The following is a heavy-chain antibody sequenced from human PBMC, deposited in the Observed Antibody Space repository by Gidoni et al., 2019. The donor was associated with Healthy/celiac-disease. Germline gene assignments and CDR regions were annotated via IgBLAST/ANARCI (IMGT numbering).Heavy chain of an antibody. CDR2: IYYSGST. D-gene: IGHD1-26*01. CDR1: GGPISSSSYY. J-gene: IGHJ4*02. CDR3: ARHECGVYSFDY. Sequence: QLQQQESGPGLVKPSETLSITCTVAGGPISSSSYYWGWIRQPPGKGLEWIGSIYYSGSTYYIPSLKCRVTISVDTSKNQFSLKLSSVTAADTAVYYCARHECGVYSFDYWGQGTLVTVSS. V-gene: IGHV4-39*01.